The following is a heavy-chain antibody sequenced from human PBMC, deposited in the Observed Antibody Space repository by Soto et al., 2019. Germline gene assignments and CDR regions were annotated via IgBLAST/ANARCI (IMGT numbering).Heavy chain of an antibody. CDR1: GYTFTSYV. J-gene: IGHJ6*03. CDR3: ARMWGYCSSTSSVLSRCYMDV. Sequence: ASVKVSCKASGYTFTSYVISWVRQAPGQGLEWMGWISAYNGNTNYAQKLQGRVTMTTDTSTSTAYMELRSLRSDDTAVYYCARMWGYCSSTSSVLSRCYMDVWGKGTTVTVSS. V-gene: IGHV1-18*01. D-gene: IGHD2-2*01. CDR2: ISAYNGNT.